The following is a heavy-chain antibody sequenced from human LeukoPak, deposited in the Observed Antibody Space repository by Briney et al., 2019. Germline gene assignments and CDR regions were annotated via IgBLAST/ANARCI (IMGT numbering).Heavy chain of an antibody. CDR1: GFTSSSYA. J-gene: IGHJ4*02. Sequence: GGSLRLSCAASGFTSSSYALNWVRQAPGKGLEWVATVSGSGDRMYHADSVKGRFTISRDNSKNTLYLQMNSLRAEDTAVYYCARAEGTVTTSPFDYWGQGTLVTVSS. CDR3: ARAEGTVTTSPFDY. V-gene: IGHV3-23*01. CDR2: VSGSGDRM. D-gene: IGHD4-17*01.